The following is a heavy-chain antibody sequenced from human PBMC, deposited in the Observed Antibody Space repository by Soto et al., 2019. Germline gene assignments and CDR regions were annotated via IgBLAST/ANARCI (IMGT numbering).Heavy chain of an antibody. V-gene: IGHV1-8*01. CDR2: MNPDSGNT. D-gene: IGHD3-10*01. Sequence: QVQLVQSGAEVRTPGASVKVSCKASGYTFTSYDINWVRQATGQGPEWMGWMNPDSGNTGYVQKFQGRATRTRNTAISTAYMELSSLRSEDTAVYYCARSVGGSNVNFDYWGQGTLVTVSS. CDR3: ARSVGGSNVNFDY. J-gene: IGHJ4*02. CDR1: GYTFTSYD.